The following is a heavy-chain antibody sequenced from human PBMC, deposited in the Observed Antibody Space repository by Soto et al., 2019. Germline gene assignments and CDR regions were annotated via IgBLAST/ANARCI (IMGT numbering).Heavy chain of an antibody. J-gene: IGHJ6*02. V-gene: IGHV1-69*01. CDR1: GGTFSSYA. CDR3: ARAGSPTMRWGFDGMDV. CDR2: IIPIFGTA. Sequence: QVQLVQSGAEVKKPGSSVKVSCKASGGTFSSYAISWVRQAPGQGLEWMGGIIPIFGTANYAQKFQGRVTITADESTSTAYMELSSLRSEDTAVYYCARAGSPTMRWGFDGMDVWGQGTTVTVSS. D-gene: IGHD3-22*01.